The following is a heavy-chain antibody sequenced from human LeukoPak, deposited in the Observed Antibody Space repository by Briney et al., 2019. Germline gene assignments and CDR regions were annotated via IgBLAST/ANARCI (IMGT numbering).Heavy chain of an antibody. CDR1: GFTFSSQW. CDR3: ARAFS. Sequence: PGGSPRLSCAAAGFTFSSQWMSWVRQAPGKGLEWVANIKEDGSEESYVDSVKGRFTISRDNAKNSLYLQMNSLRAEDTAVYYCARAFSWGQGTLVTVSS. CDR2: IKEDGSEE. J-gene: IGHJ5*02. D-gene: IGHD3-16*01. V-gene: IGHV3-7*01.